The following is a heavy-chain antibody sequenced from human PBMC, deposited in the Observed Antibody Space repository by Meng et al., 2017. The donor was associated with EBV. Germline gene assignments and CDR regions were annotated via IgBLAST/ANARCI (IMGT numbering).Heavy chain of an antibody. V-gene: IGHV1-69*01. Sequence: QVQVVQSAAEVKTPGSSVKVSFKTSGGPFRYYAISWVRQAPGQGLEWLGGFLPRLGAPNYAQKFHGRVKITADESTSTHYMDLSSLRSEDTAIYYCASESGRGYTPDYWGQGTLVTVSS. D-gene: IGHD3-10*01. CDR2: FLPRLGAP. J-gene: IGHJ4*02. CDR3: ASESGRGYTPDY. CDR1: GGPFRYYA.